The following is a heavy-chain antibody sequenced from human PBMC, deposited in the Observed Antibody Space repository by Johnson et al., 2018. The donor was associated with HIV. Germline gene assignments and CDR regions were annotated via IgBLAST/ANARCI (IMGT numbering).Heavy chain of an antibody. J-gene: IGHJ3*02. V-gene: IGHV3-9*01. CDR1: GFTFHDYA. D-gene: IGHD1-26*01. Sequence: VQLVESVGGLVQPGRSLRLSCAASGFTFHDYAMHWVRQAPGKGLEWVSGINWNSVILGYADSVKGRFTISRDNAKNSLFLQMNSLRAEDTALYYCAKGDGGELDAFDIWGQGTMVTVSS. CDR2: INWNSVIL. CDR3: AKGDGGELDAFDI.